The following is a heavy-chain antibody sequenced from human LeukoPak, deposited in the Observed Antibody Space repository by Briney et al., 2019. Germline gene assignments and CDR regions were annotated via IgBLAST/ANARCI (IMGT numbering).Heavy chain of an antibody. D-gene: IGHD5-18*01. CDR2: ISGRGGST. Sequence: GGSMRLACAASGFTFSSYAMSWDRQAPGKGLEWVSAISGRGGSTYYANSVKGRFTIPRDHSKNTLYLQMNSLSAEDTAVYYCAKVSYGYGYWGQGTLVTVSS. V-gene: IGHV3-23*01. CDR1: GFTFSSYA. CDR3: AKVSYGYGY. J-gene: IGHJ4*02.